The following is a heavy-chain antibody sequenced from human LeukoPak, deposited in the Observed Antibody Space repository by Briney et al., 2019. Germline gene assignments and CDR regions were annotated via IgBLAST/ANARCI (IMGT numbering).Heavy chain of an antibody. V-gene: IGHV3-9*01. CDR3: ARDDSGSYQPFDY. Sequence: GGSLRLSCAASGFTFDGYAMHWVRQAPGKGLEWVSGISWSSGTIGYADSVKGRFTISRDNAKNSLYLQMNSLRAEDTAVYYCARDDSGSYQPFDYWGQGTLVTVSS. J-gene: IGHJ4*02. CDR1: GFTFDGYA. D-gene: IGHD1-26*01. CDR2: ISWSSGTI.